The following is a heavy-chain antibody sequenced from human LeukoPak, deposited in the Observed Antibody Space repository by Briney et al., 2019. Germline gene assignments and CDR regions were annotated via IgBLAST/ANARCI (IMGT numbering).Heavy chain of an antibody. CDR3: AKGYGAQLASTGYMDV. D-gene: IGHD4/OR15-4a*01. CDR2: VSGSGDTT. CDR1: AFTFSSQG. Sequence: GGTLRLSCAASAFTFSSQGMNWVLQAPGKGLEWVSLVSGSGDTTYFADSVKGRFTISRDNSKNTLYLQMNSLRAEDTAVYYCAKGYGAQLASTGYMDVWGKGTTVTVSS. V-gene: IGHV3-23*01. J-gene: IGHJ6*03.